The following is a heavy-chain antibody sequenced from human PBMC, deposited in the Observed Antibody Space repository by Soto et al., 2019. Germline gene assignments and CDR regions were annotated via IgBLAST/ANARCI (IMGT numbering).Heavy chain of an antibody. CDR1: GYTFTSYD. Sequence: ASVKVSCKASGYTFTSYDINWVRQATGQGLEWMGWMNPNSGNTGYAQKFQGRVTMTRNTSISTAYMELSSLRYEDTAVYYCARGPKYYDFCGGSYYYYYMDVWGKGTTVTVSS. D-gene: IGHD3-3*01. CDR2: MNPNSGNT. CDR3: ARGPKYYDFCGGSYYYYYMDV. J-gene: IGHJ6*03. V-gene: IGHV1-8*01.